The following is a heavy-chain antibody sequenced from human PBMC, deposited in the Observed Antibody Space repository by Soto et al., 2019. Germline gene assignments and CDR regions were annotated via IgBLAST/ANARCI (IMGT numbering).Heavy chain of an antibody. CDR1: GYSITSDDY. J-gene: IGHJ4*02. CDR3: ARKAYHASGRIKLIDS. V-gene: IGHV4-38-2*02. D-gene: IGHD3-10*01. Sequence: ETLSLTCTASGYSITSDDYWGWIRQPPGKGLEWIASIYHSVSTFYNPSLRSRVTISIDTSKNQFSLGLTAGTAADTDTSYCARKAYHASGRIKLIDSWGQGTLVTPPQ. CDR2: IYHSVST.